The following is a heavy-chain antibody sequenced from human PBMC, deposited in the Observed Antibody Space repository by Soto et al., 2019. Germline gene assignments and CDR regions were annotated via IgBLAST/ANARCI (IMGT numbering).Heavy chain of an antibody. D-gene: IGHD6-19*01. V-gene: IGHV1-46*01. J-gene: IGHJ6*02. CDR3: AREPPRAWEAVASYYYYGMDV. CDR1: GYTFTSYY. CDR2: INPSGGST. Sequence: ASVKVSCKASGYTFTSYYMHWVRQAPGQGLEWMGIINPSGGSTSYAQKFQGRVTMTRDTSTSTAYMELSSLRSEDTAVYYCAREPPRAWEAVASYYYYGMDVWGQGTTVTVSS.